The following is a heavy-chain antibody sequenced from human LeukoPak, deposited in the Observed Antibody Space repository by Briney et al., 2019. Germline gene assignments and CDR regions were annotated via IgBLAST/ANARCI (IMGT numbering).Heavy chain of an antibody. D-gene: IGHD6-13*01. CDR1: GFTFDDYG. J-gene: IGHJ4*02. Sequence: GGSLRLSCAASGFTFDDYGMSWVRQAPGKGLEWVSGINWNGGSTGYADSVKGRFTISRDNAENSLYLQMNSLRAEDTALYYCARERGIAAAGTFSDYWGQGTLVTVSS. CDR3: ARERGIAAAGTFSDY. V-gene: IGHV3-20*04. CDR2: INWNGGST.